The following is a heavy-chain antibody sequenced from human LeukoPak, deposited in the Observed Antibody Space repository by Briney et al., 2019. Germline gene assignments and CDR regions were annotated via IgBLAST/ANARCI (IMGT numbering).Heavy chain of an antibody. Sequence: GGSLRLSCAASGFTFSSYGMHWVRQAPGKGLEWVAVISYDGSNKYYADPVKGRFTISRDNSKNTLYLQMNSLRAEDTAVYYCAKGREGFDYWGQGTLVTVSS. CDR1: GFTFSSYG. D-gene: IGHD1-26*01. J-gene: IGHJ4*02. CDR3: AKGREGFDY. CDR2: ISYDGSNK. V-gene: IGHV3-30*18.